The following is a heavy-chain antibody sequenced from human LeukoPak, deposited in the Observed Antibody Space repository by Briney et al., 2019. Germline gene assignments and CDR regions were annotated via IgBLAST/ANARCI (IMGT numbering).Heavy chain of an antibody. D-gene: IGHD3-10*01. Sequence: SETLSLTCAVYGGSFSGYYWSWIRQPPGKGLEWIGEINHSGSTNYNPSLKSRVTISVDTSKNQFSLKLSPVTAADTAVYYCARLGVDYWGQGTLVTVSS. CDR1: GGSFSGYY. CDR2: INHSGST. V-gene: IGHV4-34*01. J-gene: IGHJ4*02. CDR3: ARLGVDY.